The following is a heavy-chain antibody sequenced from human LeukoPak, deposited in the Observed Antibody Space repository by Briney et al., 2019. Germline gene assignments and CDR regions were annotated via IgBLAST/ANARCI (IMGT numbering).Heavy chain of an antibody. Sequence: SETLSLTCTVSGGSISSTSYYWGWIRQPPGKGLEWIGSISYSGTTYYHPSLKSRVTISVDTSKNQFSLKLNSVTAADTAVYYCARDPDFWSGYYNFDYWGQGTLVTVSS. J-gene: IGHJ4*02. CDR2: ISYSGTT. D-gene: IGHD3-3*01. CDR3: ARDPDFWSGYYNFDY. CDR1: GGSISSTSYY. V-gene: IGHV4-39*07.